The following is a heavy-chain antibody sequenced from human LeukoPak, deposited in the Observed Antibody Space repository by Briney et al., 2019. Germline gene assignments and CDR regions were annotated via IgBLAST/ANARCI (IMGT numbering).Heavy chain of an antibody. Sequence: PSETLSLTCAVSGGSISSNNWWIWVRQSPEKGLEWIGEIYHDGSTNYNPSLKSRVTISMDKSKDQLSLKLNFVTAADTAVYYCARDRGGYTYSHDYWGQGTLVTVSS. CDR1: GGSISSNNW. J-gene: IGHJ4*02. D-gene: IGHD5-18*01. CDR2: IYHDGST. CDR3: ARDRGGYTYSHDY. V-gene: IGHV4-4*02.